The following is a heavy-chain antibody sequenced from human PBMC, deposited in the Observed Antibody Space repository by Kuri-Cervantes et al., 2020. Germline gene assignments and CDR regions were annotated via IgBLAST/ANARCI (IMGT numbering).Heavy chain of an antibody. CDR1: GGTFSSYT. CDR3: ARVGSGWYPFDY. D-gene: IGHD6-19*01. J-gene: IGHJ4*02. CDR2: IITILGIA. Sequence: SVKVSCKASGGTFSSYTISWVRQAPGQGLEWMGRIITILGIANYAQKFQGRVTITADKSTSTAYMELSSLRFEDTAVYYCARVGSGWYPFDYWGQGTLVTVSS. V-gene: IGHV1-69*02.